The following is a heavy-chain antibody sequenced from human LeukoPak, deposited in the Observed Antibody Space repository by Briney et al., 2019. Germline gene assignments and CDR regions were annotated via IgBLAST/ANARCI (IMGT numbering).Heavy chain of an antibody. Sequence: GGSLRLSCTTSGFTFSSYALSWVRQAPGKGLEWVANIERDGSEKYYVDSVKGRFTISRDNAKNSLYLQMNSLRAEDTAVYYCARDSPHCTNGVCYKSYYMDVWGTGTTVTVSS. V-gene: IGHV3-7*01. J-gene: IGHJ6*03. CDR2: IERDGSEK. D-gene: IGHD2-8*01. CDR3: ARDSPHCTNGVCYKSYYMDV. CDR1: GFTFSSYA.